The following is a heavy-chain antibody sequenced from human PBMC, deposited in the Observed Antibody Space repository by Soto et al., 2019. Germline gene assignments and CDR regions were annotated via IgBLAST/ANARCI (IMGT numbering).Heavy chain of an antibody. V-gene: IGHV3-21*01. Sequence: GGSLRLSCAASGFNFITYSLNWVRQAPGKGLEWVASISSSAIYIDYADSVKGRFTISRDNANNSLYLQMNSLRAEDTATYYCVRDGLDYYDTERLHFDKWGQGTLVTVSS. D-gene: IGHD3-22*01. CDR2: ISSSAIYI. CDR3: VRDGLDYYDTERLHFDK. J-gene: IGHJ4*02. CDR1: GFNFITYS.